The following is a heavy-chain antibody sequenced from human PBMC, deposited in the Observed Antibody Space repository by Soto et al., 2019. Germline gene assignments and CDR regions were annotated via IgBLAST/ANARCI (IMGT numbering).Heavy chain of an antibody. J-gene: IGHJ4*02. CDR3: AKGQDTFFRPAVGAEF. CDR2: ISGSGRSS. D-gene: IGHD6-13*01. V-gene: IGHV3-23*01. Sequence: DVQVLESGGGLVQPGGSLRLSCAASGFTFNTFAMNWVRQAPGKGLEWVSAISGSGRSSYYADSLKGRFTISRDNAKNMVYLQMDCLRVDDTAIYYCAKGQDTFFRPAVGAEFWGQGTLVTVSS. CDR1: GFTFNTFA.